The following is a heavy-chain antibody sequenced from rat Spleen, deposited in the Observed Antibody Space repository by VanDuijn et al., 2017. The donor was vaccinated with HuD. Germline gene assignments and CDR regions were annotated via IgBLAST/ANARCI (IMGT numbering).Heavy chain of an antibody. CDR1: GFTFNNFW. V-gene: IGHV5-31*01. Sequence: EVQLVESGGGLVPPGRSLKLSCVASGFTFNNFWMTWIRQAPGKGLEWVASITNTGDSTYYPDSVKGRFTISRDNAQSTLYLQMHSLRSEDTATYYCARRHYGYTDYFDYWGQGVMVTVSS. CDR3: ARRHYGYTDYFDY. J-gene: IGHJ2*01. D-gene: IGHD1-9*01. CDR2: ITNTGDST.